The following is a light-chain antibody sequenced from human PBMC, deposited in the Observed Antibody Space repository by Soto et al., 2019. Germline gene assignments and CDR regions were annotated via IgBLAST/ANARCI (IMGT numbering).Light chain of an antibody. CDR2: DVS. Sequence: DIHMTQSPSALSASVGDSVTITCRASQSVRDWLAWYQQKPGKAPTLLMYDVSTLEGGVPSRFSGSGSGTEFTLTINNLQPDDVATYFCQQYDSDVFSFGGGTKVEMK. CDR3: QQYDSDVFS. V-gene: IGKV1-5*01. CDR1: QSVRDW. J-gene: IGKJ4*01.